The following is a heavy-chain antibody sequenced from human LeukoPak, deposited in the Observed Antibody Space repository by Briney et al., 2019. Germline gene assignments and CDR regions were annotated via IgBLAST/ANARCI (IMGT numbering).Heavy chain of an antibody. Sequence: PSETLSLTCAVYGGSFSGYYWSWIRQPPGKGLEWIGEINHSGSTNYNPSLKSRVTISVDTSKNQFSLKLSSVTAADTAVYYCARGLVYGYYYGSGSYFAYWGQGTLVTVSS. CDR2: INHSGST. CDR3: ARGLVYGYYYGSGSYFAY. J-gene: IGHJ4*02. V-gene: IGHV4-34*01. CDR1: GGSFSGYY. D-gene: IGHD3-10*01.